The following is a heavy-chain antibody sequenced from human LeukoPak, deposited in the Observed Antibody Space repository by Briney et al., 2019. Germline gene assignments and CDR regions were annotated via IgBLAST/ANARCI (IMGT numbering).Heavy chain of an antibody. CDR3: ARDQGWLQPIDY. V-gene: IGHV3-21*01. D-gene: IGHD5-24*01. CDR2: ISSSSSYI. Sequence: GGSLRLSCAASGFTFSSYSMNWVRQAPGKGLEWVSSISSSSSYIYYADSVKGRFTISRDNAKNSLYLQMNSLRAEDTAVYYCARDQGWLQPIDYWGQGTLVTVSS. J-gene: IGHJ4*02. CDR1: GFTFSSYS.